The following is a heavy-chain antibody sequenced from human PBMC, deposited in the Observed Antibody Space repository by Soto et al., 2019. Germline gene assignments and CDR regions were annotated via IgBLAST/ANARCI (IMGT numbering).Heavy chain of an antibody. V-gene: IGHV4-39*01. Sequence: QLRLQESGPGLVKPSETLSLTCTVSGGSVSSTSYYWGWIRQPPGEGLEWIASVYYSGSTYYKPSLKSRFTISVDTSKNEFSLKLRSVTAADTAVYFCARIPYCTSTTCYFANYWGQGTLVTVST. CDR3: ARIPYCTSTTCYFANY. CDR1: GGSVSSTSYY. D-gene: IGHD2-2*01. J-gene: IGHJ4*02. CDR2: VYYSGST.